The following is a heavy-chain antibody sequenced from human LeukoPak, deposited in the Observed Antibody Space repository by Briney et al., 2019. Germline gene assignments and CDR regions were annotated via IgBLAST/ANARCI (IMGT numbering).Heavy chain of an antibody. J-gene: IGHJ4*02. CDR2: INPSGGST. D-gene: IGHD5-24*01. CDR1: GYTFTSYY. Sequence: ASVKVSCKASGYTFTSYYMHWVRQAPGQGLEWMGIINPSGGSTSYAQKFQGRVTMTRDTSISTAYMELSRLRSDDTAVYYCAREFVGDGYNYVINYWGQGTLVTVSS. CDR3: AREFVGDGYNYVINY. V-gene: IGHV1-46*01.